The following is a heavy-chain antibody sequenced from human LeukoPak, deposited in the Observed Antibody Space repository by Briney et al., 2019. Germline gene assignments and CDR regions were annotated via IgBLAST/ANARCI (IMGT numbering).Heavy chain of an antibody. J-gene: IGHJ4*02. V-gene: IGHV3-33*01. Sequence: PGGSLRLSCSASGVTFSSYGMHWVRQAPGKGREWVAVIWNDGSHQYYADSEKGRFTISRDNSRNTVYLQMNRLRVEDTAVYYCARDATEYGDSHFDWWGQGTLVTVSS. CDR3: ARDATEYGDSHFDW. CDR1: GVTFSSYG. D-gene: IGHD4-17*01. CDR2: IWNDGSHQ.